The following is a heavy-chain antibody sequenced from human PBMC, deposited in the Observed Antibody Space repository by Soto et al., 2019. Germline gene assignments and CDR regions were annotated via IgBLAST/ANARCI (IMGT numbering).Heavy chain of an antibody. CDR1: GFTVSSNY. D-gene: IGHD6-19*01. V-gene: IGHV3-53*01. CDR2: IYSGGST. CDR3: ARSTGIAVAGTRRGEFDY. Sequence: EVQLVESGGGLIQPGGSLRLSCAASGFTVSSNYMSWVRQAPGKGLEWVSVIYSGGSTYYADSVKGRFTISRDNSKNTLYLQMNSLGAEDTAVYYCARSTGIAVAGTRRGEFDYWGQGPLVTVSS. J-gene: IGHJ4*02.